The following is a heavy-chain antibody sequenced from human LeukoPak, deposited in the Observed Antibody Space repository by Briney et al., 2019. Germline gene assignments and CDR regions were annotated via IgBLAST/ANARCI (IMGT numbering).Heavy chain of an antibody. CDR2: IYHSGST. V-gene: IGHV4-38-2*01. Sequence: SETLSLTCAVSGYSISSGYYWGWIRQPPGKGLEWIGSIYHSGSTYYNPSLKSRVTISVDTSKNQFSLKLSSVTAADTAVYYCARGLGWLGNFDYWGQGTLVTVSS. CDR3: ARGLGWLGNFDY. J-gene: IGHJ4*02. CDR1: GYSISSGYY. D-gene: IGHD6-19*01.